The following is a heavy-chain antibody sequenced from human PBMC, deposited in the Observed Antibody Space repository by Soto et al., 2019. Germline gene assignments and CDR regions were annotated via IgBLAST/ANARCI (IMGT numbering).Heavy chain of an antibody. D-gene: IGHD4-4*01. CDR1: GYTFTNYA. Sequence: QVQLVQSGAEVKKPGASVKVSCKASGYTFTNYAISWVRQAPGQGLEWMGWISTYNGNTKYAKKVKGRVTLTTATSTSTADMELRSLRGDDTAMYFCARDSNETAVSVCFYGMDIWGQGTTVIVSS. CDR2: ISTYNGNT. CDR3: ARDSNETAVSVCFYGMDI. V-gene: IGHV1-18*01. J-gene: IGHJ6*02.